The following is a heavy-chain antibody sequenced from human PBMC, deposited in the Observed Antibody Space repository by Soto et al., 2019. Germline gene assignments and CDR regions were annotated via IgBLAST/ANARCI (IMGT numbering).Heavy chain of an antibody. J-gene: IGHJ6*02. D-gene: IGHD2-2*01. CDR2: ISGSGGST. Sequence: GGSLRLSCAASGFTFSSYAMSWVRQAPGKGLEWVSAISGSGGSTYYADSVKGRFTISRDNSKNTLYLQMNSLRAEDTAVYYCAKVGGYSSSGYYYYGMDVWGQGTTVTVSS. CDR1: GFTFSSYA. CDR3: AKVGGYSSSGYYYYGMDV. V-gene: IGHV3-23*01.